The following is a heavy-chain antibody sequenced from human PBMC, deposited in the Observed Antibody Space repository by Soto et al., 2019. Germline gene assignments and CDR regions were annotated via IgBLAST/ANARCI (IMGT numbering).Heavy chain of an antibody. Sequence: EVQLVESGGGLVQPGGSLRLSCAASGFTVSSNYMSWVRQAPGKGLEWVSVIYSGGSTYYADSVKGRFTISRHNSKNTLYLQMNSLRAEDTAVYYCARVDYGAYALFDYWGQGTLVTVSS. V-gene: IGHV3-53*04. CDR2: IYSGGST. CDR1: GFTVSSNY. CDR3: ARVDYGAYALFDY. J-gene: IGHJ4*02. D-gene: IGHD4-17*01.